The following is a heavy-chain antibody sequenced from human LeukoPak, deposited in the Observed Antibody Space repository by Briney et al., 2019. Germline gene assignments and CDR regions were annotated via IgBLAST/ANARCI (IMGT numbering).Heavy chain of an antibody. Sequence: GASVKVSCKASGYTFTSYYMHWVRQAPGQRLEWMGWINTGNGNTEYSQKFQGRVTVTTDTSASTAYMELSSLRSEHTAVYYCARCGYSDAWSCDHWGQGTLVTVSS. J-gene: IGHJ5*02. D-gene: IGHD5-18*01. CDR1: GYTFTSYY. V-gene: IGHV1-3*04. CDR3: ARCGYSDAWSCDH. CDR2: INTGNGNT.